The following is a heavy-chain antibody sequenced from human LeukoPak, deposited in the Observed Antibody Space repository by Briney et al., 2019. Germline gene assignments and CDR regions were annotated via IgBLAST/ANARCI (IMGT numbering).Heavy chain of an antibody. CDR3: ARDRGHDYYMDV. Sequence: GGSLRLSCAASGFTFSSYWMHWVRQAPGKGLVWVSRINTDGSSTSYADSVKGRFTISRDNAKNTLYLQVNSLRAEDTAVYYCARDRGHDYYMDVWGQGTTVTVSS. D-gene: IGHD3-10*01. V-gene: IGHV3-74*01. J-gene: IGHJ6*03. CDR1: GFTFSSYW. CDR2: INTDGSST.